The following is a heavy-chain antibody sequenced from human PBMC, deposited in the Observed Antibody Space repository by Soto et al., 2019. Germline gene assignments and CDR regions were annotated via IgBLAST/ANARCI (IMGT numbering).Heavy chain of an antibody. J-gene: IGHJ5*02. CDR3: AIDRSIYTTSWYPGWFDP. D-gene: IGHD6-13*01. Sequence: QVQLVQSGAEVKKPGSSVKVSCKASGSTFSSYAISWVRQAPGQGLEWMGGIIPTLGTANYAQKFQGRVTITADESTSTAYMELGSLRSEDTAVYYCAIDRSIYTTSWYPGWFDPWGQGTLVTVSS. V-gene: IGHV1-69*01. CDR2: IIPTLGTA. CDR1: GSTFSSYA.